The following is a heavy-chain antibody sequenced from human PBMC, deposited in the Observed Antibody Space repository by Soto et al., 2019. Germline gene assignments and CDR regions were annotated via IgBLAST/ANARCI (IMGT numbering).Heavy chain of an antibody. Sequence: SETLSLTCTVSCGSISSGGYYWSWIRQHPGKGLEWIGYIYYSGSTYYNPSLKSRVTISVDTSKNQFSLKLSSVTAADTAVYYCARAQGRGSGMDVWGQGTTVTVSS. CDR2: IYYSGST. CDR1: CGSISSGGYY. J-gene: IGHJ6*02. V-gene: IGHV4-31*03. CDR3: ARAQGRGSGMDV.